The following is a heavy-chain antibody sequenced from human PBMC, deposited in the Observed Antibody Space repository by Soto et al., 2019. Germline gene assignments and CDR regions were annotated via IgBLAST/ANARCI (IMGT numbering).Heavy chain of an antibody. CDR3: AREWSYFDY. J-gene: IGHJ4*02. V-gene: IGHV4-61*01. CDR1: GGSVSSGTYY. Sequence: QVRLRESGPGLVKPSETLSLTCTVSGGSVSSGTYYWSWVRQPPGKGLEWIGYISYSGSTDYNPSLKSRVAISVDTSKNQFSLNLFSVNAADTALYYCAREWSYFDYWGQGILVTVSP. CDR2: ISYSGST. D-gene: IGHD2-8*01.